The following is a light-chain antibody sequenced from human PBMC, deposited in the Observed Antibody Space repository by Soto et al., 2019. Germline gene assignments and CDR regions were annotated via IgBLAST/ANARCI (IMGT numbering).Light chain of an antibody. CDR1: QSLVYSDGRTY. CDR2: KVS. V-gene: IGKV2D-30*01. Sequence: DVVVTQSPLSLSVTLGQPASISCRCSQSLVYSDGRTYLTWFHQRPGQSPRRLIYKVSNLDSGVPDRFSDSGSGTDFTLKISRVEAEDVGLYYCMQGTHVPFIFGQGTRLEIK. CDR3: MQGTHVPFI. J-gene: IGKJ5*01.